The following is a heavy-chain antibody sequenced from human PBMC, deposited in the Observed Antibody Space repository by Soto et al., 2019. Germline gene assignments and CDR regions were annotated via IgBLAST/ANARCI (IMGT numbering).Heavy chain of an antibody. J-gene: IGHJ4*02. CDR3: ARAALRSTNFDY. V-gene: IGHV4-31*03. D-gene: IGHD5-12*01. CDR1: GGSISSSNDY. Sequence: SETLSLTCTVSGGSISSSNDYWSWIRQHPGKGLEWIGYIYYSGSTYYNPSLKSRVTISVDTSKNQFSLKLSSVTAADTAVYYCARAALRSTNFDYWGQGTLVTSPQ. CDR2: IYYSGST.